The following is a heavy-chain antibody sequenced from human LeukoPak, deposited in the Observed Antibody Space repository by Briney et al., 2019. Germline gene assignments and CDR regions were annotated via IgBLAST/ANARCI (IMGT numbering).Heavy chain of an antibody. V-gene: IGHV4-34*01. J-gene: IGHJ5*02. CDR3: ARGEKITIFGVVSVDWFDP. D-gene: IGHD3-3*01. CDR2: INHSGST. Sequence: SETLSLTCAVYGGSFSGYYWSWIRRPPGKGLEWIGEINHSGSTNYNPSLKSRVTISVDTSKNQFSLKLSSVTAADTAVYYCARGEKITIFGVVSVDWFDPWGQGTLVTVSS. CDR1: GGSFSGYY.